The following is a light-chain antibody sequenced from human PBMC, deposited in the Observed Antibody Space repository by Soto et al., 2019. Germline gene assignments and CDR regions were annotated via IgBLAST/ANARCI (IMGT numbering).Light chain of an antibody. Sequence: EIVMTQSPATLAVSPGDTATLSCRASQSLGGNLAWYQQKPSQGPRLLIFRASSRATGVPARFSASGSGTEFTLTISRVEPEDFAVYYCHYYGCPFGGGTKIEIK. V-gene: IGKV3-15*01. CDR2: RAS. CDR1: QSLGGN. J-gene: IGKJ4*01. CDR3: HYYGCP.